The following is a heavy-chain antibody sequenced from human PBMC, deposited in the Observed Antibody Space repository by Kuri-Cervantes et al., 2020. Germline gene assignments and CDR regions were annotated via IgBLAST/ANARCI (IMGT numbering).Heavy chain of an antibody. D-gene: IGHD5-24*01. CDR3: AKGGDGYNVNWFDP. V-gene: IGHV3-74*01. CDR2: IYSDGSGT. J-gene: IGHJ5*02. CDR1: GFTFNNYW. Sequence: GESLKISCAASGFTFNNYWMHWVRQAPGKGLVWVSRIYSDGSGTNYVDSVKGRFTISRDNAKNTLYLQMNSLRAEDTAVYYCAKGGDGYNVNWFDPWGQGTLVTVSS.